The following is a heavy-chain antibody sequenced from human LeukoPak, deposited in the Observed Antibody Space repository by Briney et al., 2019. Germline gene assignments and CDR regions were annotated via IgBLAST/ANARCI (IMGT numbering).Heavy chain of an antibody. Sequence: SETLSLTCTVSGGSIRSSSYYWGWIRQPPGKGLEWFGSIYYSGSTYYNPSLKSRVTISVDTSKNPSSLRLGSVTAADPAVYYCAIGRGNWNFKVGYYFDYWGQGTLVTVSS. V-gene: IGHV4-39*01. CDR3: AIGRGNWNFKVGYYFDY. D-gene: IGHD1-7*01. CDR1: GGSIRSSSYY. J-gene: IGHJ4*02. CDR2: IYYSGST.